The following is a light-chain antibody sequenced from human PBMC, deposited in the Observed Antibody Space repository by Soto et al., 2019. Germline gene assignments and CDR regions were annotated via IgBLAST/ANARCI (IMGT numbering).Light chain of an antibody. J-gene: IGKJ1*01. CDR1: QSISSF. CDR2: AAS. Sequence: DIQRTQSPSSLSASVGDRVTITCRASQSISSFLNWYQQKPGKAPRLLIYAASSLQSGVPSRFSARGSGTDFTLTISSMQAEDFATYYCQQSYSTPETFGPGTKGEMK. CDR3: QQSYSTPET. V-gene: IGKV1-39*01.